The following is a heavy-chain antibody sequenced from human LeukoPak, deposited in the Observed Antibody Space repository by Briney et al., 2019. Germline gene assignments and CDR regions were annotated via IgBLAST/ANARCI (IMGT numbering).Heavy chain of an antibody. D-gene: IGHD3-22*01. Sequence: SETLSLTCTVSGGSISSYYWSWIRQPPGKGLEWIGEINHSGSTNYNPSLKSRVTISVDTSKNQFSLKLSSVTAADTAVYYCARRGSGYYRTFQHWGQGTLVTVSS. CDR3: ARRGSGYYRTFQH. J-gene: IGHJ1*01. CDR2: INHSGST. V-gene: IGHV4-34*01. CDR1: GGSISSYY.